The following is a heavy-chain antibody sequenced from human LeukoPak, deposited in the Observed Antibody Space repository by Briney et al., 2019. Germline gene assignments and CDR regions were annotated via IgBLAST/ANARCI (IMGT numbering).Heavy chain of an antibody. CDR3: ARGPVGPTIPLDY. CDR1: GRSISTNY. D-gene: IGHD1-26*01. Sequence: KPSPTLSLTRTLSGRSISTNYWSWTRQPPGEGQEWLRYIYYSGSTDYNPSLKSRVTMSVDTSKNQFSLKLSSVTAADTAVYYCARGPVGPTIPLDYWGQGTLVTVSS. V-gene: IGHV4-59*07. CDR2: IYYSGST. J-gene: IGHJ4*02.